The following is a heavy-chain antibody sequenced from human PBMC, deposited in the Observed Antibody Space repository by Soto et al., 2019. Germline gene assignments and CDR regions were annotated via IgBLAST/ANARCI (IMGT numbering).Heavy chain of an antibody. V-gene: IGHV3-49*04. D-gene: IGHD5-12*01. Sequence: GGSLRLSCTASGFTFGDYAMSWVRQAPGKGLEWVGFIRSKAYGGTTEYAASVKGRFTISRDDSKSIAYLQMNSLKTEDTAVYYCTRDWEALEEMATIAFDIWGQGTMVTVSS. J-gene: IGHJ3*02. CDR3: TRDWEALEEMATIAFDI. CDR1: GFTFGDYA. CDR2: IRSKAYGGTT.